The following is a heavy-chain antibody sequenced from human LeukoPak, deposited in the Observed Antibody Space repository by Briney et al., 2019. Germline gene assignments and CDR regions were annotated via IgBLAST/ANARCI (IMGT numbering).Heavy chain of an antibody. J-gene: IGHJ4*02. V-gene: IGHV3-53*01. CDR2: IYSGGST. CDR3: ARASTYYYDSSGYLFDY. D-gene: IGHD3-22*01. CDR1: GFTVSSNY. Sequence: GGSLRLSCAASGFTVSSNYMSWVRQAPGKGLEWVSVIYSGGSTYYADSVKGRFTISRDNSKNTLYLQMNSLRAEDTAVYYCARASTYYYDSSGYLFDYWGQGTLVTVSS.